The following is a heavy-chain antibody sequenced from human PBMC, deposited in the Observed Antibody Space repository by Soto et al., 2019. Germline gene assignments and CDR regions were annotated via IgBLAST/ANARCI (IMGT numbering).Heavy chain of an antibody. CDR2: ISGSGGST. Sequence: GGSLRLSCAASGFAFSSYAMSWVRQAPGKGLEWVSAISGSGGSTYYADSVKGRFTISRDNSKNTLYLQMNSLRAEDTAVYYCAKDSAPQNSGYDLNDYWGQGTLVTVSS. CDR3: AKDSAPQNSGYDLNDY. CDR1: GFAFSSYA. V-gene: IGHV3-23*01. D-gene: IGHD5-12*01. J-gene: IGHJ4*02.